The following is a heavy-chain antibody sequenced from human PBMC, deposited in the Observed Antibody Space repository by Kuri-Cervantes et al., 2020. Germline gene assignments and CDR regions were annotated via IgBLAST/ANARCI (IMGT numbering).Heavy chain of an antibody. CDR3: AKSGLATITGYFDY. CDR1: GFTFSSYA. J-gene: IGHJ4*02. CDR2: ISYDGNDK. D-gene: IGHD5-24*01. V-gene: IGHV3-30*18. Sequence: GESLKISCAASGFTFSSYAMHWVRQAPGKGLEWVAVISYDGNDKYSTDSVKGRFTISRDDAKKSLHLQLNSLRPEDTALYYCAKSGLATITGYFDYWGQGILVTVSS.